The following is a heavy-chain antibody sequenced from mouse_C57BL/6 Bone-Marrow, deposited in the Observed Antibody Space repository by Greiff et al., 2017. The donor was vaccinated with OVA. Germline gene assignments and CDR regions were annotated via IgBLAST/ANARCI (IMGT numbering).Heavy chain of an antibody. CDR3: ARGGDSPYYYAMDY. CDR1: GYSITSDY. CDR2: ISYSGST. V-gene: IGHV3-8*01. D-gene: IGHD2-13*01. Sequence: EVKLMESGPGLAKPSQTLSLTCSVTGYSITSDYWNWIRKFPGNKLEYMGYISYSGSTYYNPPLNSRISITRNTSTNQYYLQLNSVTTTDTATYYCARGGDSPYYYAMDYWGQGTSVTVSS. J-gene: IGHJ4*01.